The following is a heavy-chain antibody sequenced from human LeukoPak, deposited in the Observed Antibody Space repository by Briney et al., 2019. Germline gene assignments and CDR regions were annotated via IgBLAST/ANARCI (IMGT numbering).Heavy chain of an antibody. D-gene: IGHD6-13*01. V-gene: IGHV3-23*01. Sequence: GGSLRLSCAASGFTFTSYAISWVRQAPGKGLEWVSAISGSGISTWYADSVKGRFTISRDNSENTLYLQMNSLRAGDTAVYHCAKSMSRIAATDSDAFDIWGQGTVVTVSS. CDR3: AKSMSRIAATDSDAFDI. CDR2: ISGSGIST. J-gene: IGHJ3*02. CDR1: GFTFTSYA.